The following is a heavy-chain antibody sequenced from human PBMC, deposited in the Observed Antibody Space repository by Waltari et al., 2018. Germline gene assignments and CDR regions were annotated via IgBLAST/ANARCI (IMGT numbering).Heavy chain of an antibody. CDR2: IKQDGSEK. D-gene: IGHD5-18*01. V-gene: IGHV3-7*01. J-gene: IGHJ4*02. CDR1: GFTFRRYG. CDR3: ARDPMAYSYVPWYFDY. Sequence: EVQLVESGGGLVQSGGSLRLSCTGAGFTFRRYGMTWVRQAPGKGLEWVANIKQDGSEKYYVDSVKGRFTISRDNAKNSLYLQMNSLRAEDTAVYYCARDPMAYSYVPWYFDYWGQGALVTVSS.